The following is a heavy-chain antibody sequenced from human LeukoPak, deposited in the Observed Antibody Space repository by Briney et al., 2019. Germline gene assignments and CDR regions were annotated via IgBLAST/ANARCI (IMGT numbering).Heavy chain of an antibody. Sequence: PGGSLRLSCAGSGFTATTNYMSWVRQAPGKGLEWVSVIYSSGSTSYADSVKGRFTISRDNAKNSLYLQMNSLRAEDTAVYYCAREYLGMAVWGQGTLVTVSS. D-gene: IGHD5-24*01. CDR1: GFTATTNY. CDR3: AREYLGMAV. J-gene: IGHJ4*02. V-gene: IGHV3-53*01. CDR2: IYSSGST.